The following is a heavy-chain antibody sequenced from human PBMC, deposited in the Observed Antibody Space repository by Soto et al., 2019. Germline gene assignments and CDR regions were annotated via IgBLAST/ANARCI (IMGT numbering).Heavy chain of an antibody. CDR2: ISIGGDKT. V-gene: IGHV3-23*01. Sequence: EVQLLESGGDLIQPGGSLRLSCAASGFTFSSNSFTWVRQAPGKGLEYVSGISIGGDKTWHADSVKGRFTVSRGKSKNTVYLQMNSLRVDDTAVYYCAKWGGYGDHWGQGTVVTVSS. CDR1: GFTFSSNS. J-gene: IGHJ5*02. D-gene: IGHD5-12*01. CDR3: AKWGGYGDH.